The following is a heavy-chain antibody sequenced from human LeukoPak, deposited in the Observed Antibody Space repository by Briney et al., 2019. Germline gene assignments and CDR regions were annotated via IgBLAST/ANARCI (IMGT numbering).Heavy chain of an antibody. Sequence: PGGSLRLPCAASGFTFDDYAMHWVRQAPGKGLEWVSGISWNSGSIGYADSVKGRFTISRDNAKNSLYLQMNSLRAEDTALYYCAKFGPDRIAARPSLYYFDYWGQGTLVTVSS. CDR3: AKFGPDRIAARPSLYYFDY. V-gene: IGHV3-9*01. J-gene: IGHJ4*02. D-gene: IGHD6-6*01. CDR2: ISWNSGSI. CDR1: GFTFDDYA.